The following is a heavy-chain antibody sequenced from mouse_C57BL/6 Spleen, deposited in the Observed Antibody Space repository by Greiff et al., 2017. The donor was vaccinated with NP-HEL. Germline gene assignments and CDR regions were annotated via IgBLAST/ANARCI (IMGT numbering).Heavy chain of an antibody. Sequence: VQLQQPGAELVRPGSSVKLSCQASGYTFTSYWMHWVKQRPIQGLEWIGNIDPSDSETHYNQKFKDKATVTVDKSSSTAYMQLSSLTSEDSAVYYCARSNRDGFAYWGQGTLVTVSA. CDR3: ARSNRDGFAY. D-gene: IGHD4-1*01. V-gene: IGHV1-52*01. CDR1: GYTFTSYW. J-gene: IGHJ3*01. CDR2: IDPSDSET.